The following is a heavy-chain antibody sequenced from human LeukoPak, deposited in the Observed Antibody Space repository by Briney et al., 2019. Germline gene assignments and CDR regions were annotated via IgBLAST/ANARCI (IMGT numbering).Heavy chain of an antibody. CDR2: ISYDGSNK. V-gene: IGHV3-30-3*01. D-gene: IGHD2-21*02. CDR3: ASGGDPDY. J-gene: IGHJ4*02. Sequence: GGSLRLSCAASGFTFSSYAMHWVRQAPGKGLEWVAVISYDGSNKYYADSVKGRFTISRDNSKNTLYLQMNSLRAEDTAVYYCASGGDPDYWGQGTRVTVSS. CDR1: GFTFSSYA.